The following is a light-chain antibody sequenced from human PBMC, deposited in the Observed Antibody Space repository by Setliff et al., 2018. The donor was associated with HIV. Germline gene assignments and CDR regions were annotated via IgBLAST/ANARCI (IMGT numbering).Light chain of an antibody. CDR2: DVS. Sequence: QSVLTQPASVSGPPGQSIAISCTGTSSDIGRYDSVSWYQQHPGKAPKVMLHDVSNRPSGVSNRFSGSKSDNTASLTISGLQAEDEGDYYCSSYTTSRTLIFGGGTKVTVL. J-gene: IGLJ2*01. CDR1: SSDIGRYDS. V-gene: IGLV2-14*03. CDR3: SSYTTSRTLI.